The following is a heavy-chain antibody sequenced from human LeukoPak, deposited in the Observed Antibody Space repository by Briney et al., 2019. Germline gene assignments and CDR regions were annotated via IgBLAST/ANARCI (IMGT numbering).Heavy chain of an antibody. D-gene: IGHD1-1*01. J-gene: IGHJ6*02. CDR3: AKEKAIATINYGLDV. CDR1: GFTFYTYG. Sequence: PGGSLRLSCAASGFTFYTYGMLWVRQAQGKGLEGVAVIAYDGSNRVYADSVKGRFTISRDNSKNTLYLQMNSLRGEDTAVYYCAKEKAIATINYGLDVWGQGTTVTVSS. CDR2: IAYDGSNR. V-gene: IGHV3-30*18.